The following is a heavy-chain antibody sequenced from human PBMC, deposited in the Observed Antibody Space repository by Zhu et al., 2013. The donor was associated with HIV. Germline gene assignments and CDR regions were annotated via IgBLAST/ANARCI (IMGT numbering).Heavy chain of an antibody. CDR3: AKELVVYAILTAYYYGMDV. CDR2: ISGSGNST. D-gene: IGHD2-8*02. CDR1: GFTFSSHA. J-gene: IGHJ6*02. Sequence: VQLLESGGGLVQPGGSLRLSCAASGFTFSSHAMSWVRQAPGKGLEWVSAISGSGNSTYYADSVKGRFTISRDNSKNTLYLQMNSLRAEDTAVYYCAKELVVYAILTAYYYGMDVWGQGTTVTVSS. V-gene: IGHV3-23*01.